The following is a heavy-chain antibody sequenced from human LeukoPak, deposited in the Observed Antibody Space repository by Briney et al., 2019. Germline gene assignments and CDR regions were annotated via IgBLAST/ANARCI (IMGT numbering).Heavy chain of an antibody. CDR1: GGSISSGVYS. V-gene: IGHV4-30-2*01. CDR2: IYHSGGT. CDR3: ARGSCSSTSCYGEARPYFDY. Sequence: SQALSLTCAVSGGSISSGVYSWSWIRQPPGKGLEWIGYIYHSGGTYYNPSLKSRVTISVDRSKNQFCLKLSSVTAADTAVYYCARGSCSSTSCYGEARPYFDYWGQGTLVTVSS. D-gene: IGHD2-2*01. J-gene: IGHJ4*02.